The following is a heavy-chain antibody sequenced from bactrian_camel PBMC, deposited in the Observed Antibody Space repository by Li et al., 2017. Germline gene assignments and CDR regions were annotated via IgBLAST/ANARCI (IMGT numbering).Heavy chain of an antibody. J-gene: IGHJ6*01. V-gene: IGHV3S9*01. CDR2: IDKEGAT. CDR1: GFGPKVYC. D-gene: IGHD2*01. Sequence: HVQLVESGGGLVQPGGSLRLSCVGSGFGPKVYCMGWFRQAPGKEVEGVAVIDKEGATSYVDSVKGRFNISRDNPKLTVYLQLNSLKPEDTAMYYCAATQMCDGSIVVVTGADFGYWGQGTQVTVS. CDR3: AATQMCDGSIVVVTGADFGY.